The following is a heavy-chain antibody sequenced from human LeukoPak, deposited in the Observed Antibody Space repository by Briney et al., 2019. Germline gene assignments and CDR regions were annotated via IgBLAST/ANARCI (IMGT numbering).Heavy chain of an antibody. V-gene: IGHV4-39*07. CDR3: ASRVPLGYCSGGSCASFDY. Sequence: PSETLSLTSNVSGGSMSNIYYWGWIRQPPGKGLEWIGNIFYSGITDYNPSLKSRVTISVDKSKNQFSLKLSSVTAADTAAYYCASRVPLGYCSGGSCASFDYWGQGTLVTVSS. J-gene: IGHJ4*02. CDR1: GGSMSNIYY. CDR2: IFYSGIT. D-gene: IGHD2-15*01.